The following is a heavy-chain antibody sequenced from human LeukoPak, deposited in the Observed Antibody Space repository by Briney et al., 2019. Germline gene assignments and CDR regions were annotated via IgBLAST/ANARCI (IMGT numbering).Heavy chain of an antibody. CDR3: ARRDILTTIDY. V-gene: IGHV4-39*01. J-gene: IGHJ4*02. CDR1: GGSISPPPPP. D-gene: IGHD3-9*01. Sequence: PSETLSLTCTVSGGSISPPPPPPPPPPPPPPPPLEWIGSIYYSGSTYYNPSLKSRVTISVHTSKNQFSRKLSSVTAADTAVYYCARRDILTTIDYWGQGTLVTVSS. CDR2: IYYSGST.